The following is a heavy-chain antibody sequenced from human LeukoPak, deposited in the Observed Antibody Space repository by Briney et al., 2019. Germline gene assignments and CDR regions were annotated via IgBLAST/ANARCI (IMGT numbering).Heavy chain of an antibody. D-gene: IGHD2-21*01. V-gene: IGHV3-23*01. CDR2: ISGTGSVT. CDR1: GFTFSSYA. Sequence: GGSLRLSCAASGFTFSSYAMSWVRQAPGKGLEWVSAISGTGSVTYYADSVRGRFTISRDNSKNTVYLQMNSLRADDTAIYYCAKARIIGVGWAQFDSWGQGSLVTVSS. CDR3: AKARIIGVGWAQFDS. J-gene: IGHJ4*02.